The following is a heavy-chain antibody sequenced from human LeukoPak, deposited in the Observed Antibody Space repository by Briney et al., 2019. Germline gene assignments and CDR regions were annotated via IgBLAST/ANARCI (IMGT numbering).Heavy chain of an antibody. V-gene: IGHV3-21*01. CDR3: ARDGLGARYCSSTNCPIGY. J-gene: IGHJ4*02. CDR2: ISSSSSYI. CDR1: GFTFSSYS. D-gene: IGHD2-2*01. Sequence: GGSLRLSCAASGFTFSSYSMNWVRQAPGKGLEWVSSISSSSSYIYYADSVKGRFTISRDNAKNSLYLQMNSLRAEDAAVYYCARDGLGARYCSSTNCPIGYWGQGTLVTVSS.